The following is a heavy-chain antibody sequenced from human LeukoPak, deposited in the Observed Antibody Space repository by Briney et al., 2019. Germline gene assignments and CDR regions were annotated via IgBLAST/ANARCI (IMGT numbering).Heavy chain of an antibody. J-gene: IGHJ4*02. CDR2: IYSDNT. Sequence: GGSLRLSCTVSGFTVSSNSMSWVRQAPGKGLEWVSFIYSDNTHYSDSVKGRFTISRDNSKTALYLQMNSLRDEDTAVYYCAKDPRIMITFGGVRIVWGQGTLVTVSS. V-gene: IGHV3-53*01. D-gene: IGHD3-16*01. CDR1: GFTVSSNS. CDR3: AKDPRIMITFGGVRIV.